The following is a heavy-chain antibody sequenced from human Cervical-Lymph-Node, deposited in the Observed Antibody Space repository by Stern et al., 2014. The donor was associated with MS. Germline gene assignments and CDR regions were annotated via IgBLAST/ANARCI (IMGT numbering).Heavy chain of an antibody. CDR2: ITPMFGTS. D-gene: IGHD6-19*01. V-gene: IGHV1-69*01. CDR1: GGTFSINT. CDR3: AVDQGGIAVY. J-gene: IGHJ4*02. Sequence: QVKLVQSGAEVKKPGSSVKVSCKASGGTFSINTISWVRQDPGQGIEWMGGITPMFGTSNYAKKFQGRVTTTADESTSTAYMELSSLRSEDTAVYFCAVDQGGIAVYWGQGTRVTVSS.